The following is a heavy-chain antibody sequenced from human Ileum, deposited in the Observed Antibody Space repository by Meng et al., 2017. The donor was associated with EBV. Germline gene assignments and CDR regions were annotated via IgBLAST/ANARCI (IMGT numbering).Heavy chain of an antibody. CDR3: ARSSPIVRGLDY. J-gene: IGHJ4*02. D-gene: IGHD3-10*01. CDR1: GDSVSGSDW. V-gene: IGHV4-4*02. Sequence: VQLQESGPGLVKPSGTLSLTCAVSGDSVSGSDWWSWVRQPPGKGLEWIGEVYHDGATNYHPSLKSRVTISLDKSKNEVNLHLNSLTAADTAVYFCARSSPIVRGLDYWGQGTLVTASS. CDR2: VYHDGAT.